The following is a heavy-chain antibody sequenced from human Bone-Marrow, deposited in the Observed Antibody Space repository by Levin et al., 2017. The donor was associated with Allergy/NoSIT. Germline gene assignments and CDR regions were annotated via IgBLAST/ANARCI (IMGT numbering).Heavy chain of an antibody. D-gene: IGHD2-8*02. V-gene: IGHV1-3*04. Sequence: AASVKVSCKASGYTFTSYPMHWVRLAPGQGLEWMGWINIGQGNTKYSQKFQGRVTITRDTSASTAYMDLSSLTSEDTAIYYCARDGRQSTGGYWLDSWGQGTLVTVSS. J-gene: IGHJ5*01. CDR1: GYTFTSYP. CDR2: INIGQGNT. CDR3: ARDGRQSTGGYWLDS.